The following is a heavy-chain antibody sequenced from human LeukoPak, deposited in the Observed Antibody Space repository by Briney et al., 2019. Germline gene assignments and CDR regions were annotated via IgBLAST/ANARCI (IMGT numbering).Heavy chain of an antibody. CDR2: ISSSSSTI. CDR3: ARALWFGETFPAY. CDR1: GFTFDDYG. D-gene: IGHD3-10*01. J-gene: IGHJ4*02. V-gene: IGHV3-48*01. Sequence: GGSLRLSCAASGFTFDDYGMSWVRQAPGKGLQWVSYISSSSSTIYYADSVRGRFTISRDNAKNSLYLQMNSLRAEDTAVYYCARALWFGETFPAYWGQGTLVTVSS.